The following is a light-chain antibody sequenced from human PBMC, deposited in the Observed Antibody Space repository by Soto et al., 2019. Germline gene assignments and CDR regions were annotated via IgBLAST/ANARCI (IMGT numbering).Light chain of an antibody. Sequence: ESVLPQSPGTLSLSPGARATLSCRASQSVSSYYLAWYQQKPGQAPRLLIYDASSRATGIPDRFSGGGSGTDFTLTISRLEPEDFAVYYCQQFSSYPLTFGGGTKVDI. CDR3: QQFSSYPLT. J-gene: IGKJ4*01. CDR2: DAS. CDR1: QSVSSYY. V-gene: IGKV3-20*01.